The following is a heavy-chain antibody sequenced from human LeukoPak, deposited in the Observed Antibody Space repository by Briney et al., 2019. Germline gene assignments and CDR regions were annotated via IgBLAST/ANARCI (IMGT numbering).Heavy chain of an antibody. CDR1: GYTFTSYA. V-gene: IGHV1-18*01. D-gene: IGHD3-10*01. CDR3: ARRDYYGSGLDV. Sequence: ASVKVSCKASGYTFTSYAMHWVRQAPGQGLEWMGWISAYNGNTNYAQKLQGRVTMTTDTSTSTAYMELRSLRSDDTAVYYCARRDYYGSGLDVWGQGTTVTVSS. CDR2: ISAYNGNT. J-gene: IGHJ6*02.